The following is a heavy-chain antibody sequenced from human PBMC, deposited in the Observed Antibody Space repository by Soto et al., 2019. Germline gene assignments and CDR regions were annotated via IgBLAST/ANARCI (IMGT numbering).Heavy chain of an antibody. Sequence: ASVKVSCKASGYTFTSYGISWVRQAPGQGLEWMGWISAYNGNTNYAQKLQGRVTMTTDTSTSTAYMELRSLRSDDTAVYYCARVYYDFWSGYLNPPFFDIWCQGTMVTVSS. CDR1: GYTFTSYG. V-gene: IGHV1-18*04. CDR3: ARVYYDFWSGYLNPPFFDI. J-gene: IGHJ3*02. CDR2: ISAYNGNT. D-gene: IGHD3-3*01.